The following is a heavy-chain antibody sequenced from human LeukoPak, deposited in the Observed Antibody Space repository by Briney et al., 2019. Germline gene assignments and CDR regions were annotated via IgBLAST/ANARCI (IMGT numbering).Heavy chain of an antibody. CDR2: IKSETDGATT. J-gene: IGHJ5*02. CDR3: TTGGTLVYGILGWFDP. V-gene: IGHV3-15*01. D-gene: IGHD2-8*01. CDR1: GFTFSNAW. Sequence: PGGSLRLSCAASGFTFSNAWMSWVRQAPGKGLEWVGRIKSETDGATTDYAAPVKGRFTISRDDSKNTLYLQMNSLKTEDTAVYYCTTGGTLVYGILGWFDPWGQGTLATVSS.